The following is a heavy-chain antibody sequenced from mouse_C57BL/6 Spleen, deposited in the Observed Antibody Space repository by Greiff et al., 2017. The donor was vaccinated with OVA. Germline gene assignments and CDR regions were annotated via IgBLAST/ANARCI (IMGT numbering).Heavy chain of an antibody. V-gene: IGHV5-16*01. CDR1: GFTFSDYY. CDR3: ARDWRYSNYGYFDV. CDR2: INYDGSST. J-gene: IGHJ1*03. Sequence: EVKLVESEGGLVQPGSSMKLSCTASGFTFSDYYMAWVRQVPEKGLEWVANINYDGSSTYYLDSLKSRFIISRDNAKNILYLQMSSLKSEDTATYYCARDWRYSNYGYFDVWGTGTTVTVSS. D-gene: IGHD2-5*01.